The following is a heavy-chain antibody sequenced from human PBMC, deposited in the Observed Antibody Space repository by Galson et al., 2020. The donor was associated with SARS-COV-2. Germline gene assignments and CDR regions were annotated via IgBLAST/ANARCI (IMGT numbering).Heavy chain of an antibody. J-gene: IGHJ4*02. D-gene: IGHD3-3*01. CDR1: GGSISSAGYY. CDR3: ARASRPIFGVVKHFDY. V-gene: IGHV4-31*03. Sequence: ETSVTLSLTCTVSGGSISSAGYYCSWIRQHPGKGREWIGYSYYSGSTNYNPSLKNRLTISVDTSKNQFSLKLSSVTAADTAVYYGARASRPIFGVVKHFDYWGQGTLVTVSS. CDR2: SYYSGST.